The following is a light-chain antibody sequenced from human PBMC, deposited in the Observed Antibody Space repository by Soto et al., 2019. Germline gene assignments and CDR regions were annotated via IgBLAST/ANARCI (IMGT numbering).Light chain of an antibody. CDR3: QQYNNWPPL. J-gene: IGKJ3*01. Sequence: EIVMTQSQATLSVSPGERATLSCRASQSVSSNLAWYQQKPGQTPRLLIYGASTRSTGIPARFSGSGSGTEFTLTISSLQAEDFAVYYCQQYNNWPPLFGPGTKVDIK. CDR2: GAS. V-gene: IGKV3-15*01. CDR1: QSVSSN.